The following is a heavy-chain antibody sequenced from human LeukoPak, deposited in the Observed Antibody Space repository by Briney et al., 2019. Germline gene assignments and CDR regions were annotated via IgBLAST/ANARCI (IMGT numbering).Heavy chain of an antibody. J-gene: IGHJ5*02. CDR2: IYYSGST. CDR3: ARARITIFGVVIRGGWFDP. D-gene: IGHD3-3*01. CDR1: GGSISSGGYY. V-gene: IGHV4-31*03. Sequence: SQTLSLTCTVSGGSISSGGYYWSWIRQHAGKGLELIGYIYYSGSTYYNPSLKSRVTISVDTSKNQFSLKLSSVTAADTAVYYCARARITIFGVVIRGGWFDPWGQGTLVTVSS.